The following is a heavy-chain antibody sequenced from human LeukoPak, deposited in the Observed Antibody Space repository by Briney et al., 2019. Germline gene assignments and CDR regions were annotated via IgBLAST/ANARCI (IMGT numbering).Heavy chain of an antibody. J-gene: IGHJ2*01. V-gene: IGHV3-23*01. D-gene: IGHD3-22*01. Sequence: GGSLRLSCAASGFTFSIYAMTWVRQAPGKGLEWVSAISGSGGSTYYADSAKGRFTISRDNSKNTLYLQMNSLRAEDTAVYYCAREGRYDSSGYYFYWYFDLWGRGTLVTVSS. CDR1: GFTFSIYA. CDR3: AREGRYDSSGYYFYWYFDL. CDR2: ISGSGGST.